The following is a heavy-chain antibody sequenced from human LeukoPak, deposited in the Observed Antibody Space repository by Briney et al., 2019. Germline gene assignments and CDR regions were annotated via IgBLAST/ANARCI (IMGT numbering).Heavy chain of an antibody. CDR3: ARDSMADMITFGGVLVPDAFDI. D-gene: IGHD3-16*02. CDR2: ISSSGSTI. J-gene: IGHJ3*02. V-gene: IGHV3-48*03. Sequence: PGGSLRLSCAASGFTFSSYEMNWVRQAPGKGLEWVSYISSSGSTIYYADSVKGRFTISRDNAKNSLYLQMNSLRAEDTAVYYCARDSMADMITFGGVLVPDAFDIWGQGTMVTVSS. CDR1: GFTFSSYE.